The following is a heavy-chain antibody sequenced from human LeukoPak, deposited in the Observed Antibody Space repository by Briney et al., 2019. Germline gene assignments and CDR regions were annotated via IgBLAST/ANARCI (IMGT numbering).Heavy chain of an antibody. CDR1: GFTFSSYW. D-gene: IGHD3-22*01. J-gene: IGHJ3*02. V-gene: IGHV3-7*01. CDR2: IKQDGSEK. Sequence: GGSLRLSCAASGFTFSSYWMSWVRHAPGKGLEWVANIKQDGSEKYYVDSVKGRFTISRDNAKNSLYLQMNSLRAEDTAVYYCARDLRHITMIVVVITYAFDIWGQGTMVTVSS. CDR3: ARDLRHITMIVVVITYAFDI.